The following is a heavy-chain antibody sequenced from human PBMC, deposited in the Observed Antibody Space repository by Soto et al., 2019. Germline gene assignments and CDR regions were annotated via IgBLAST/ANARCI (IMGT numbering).Heavy chain of an antibody. CDR2: IYYSGST. CDR3: ARSRTTVVTLDY. V-gene: IGHV4-39*01. Sequence: SETLSLTCTVSGGSISSSSYYWGWIRQPPGKGLEWIGSIYYSGSTYYNPSLKSRVTISVDTSKNQFSLKLSSVTAADTAVYYCARSRTTVVTLDYWGQGTLVT. J-gene: IGHJ4*02. CDR1: GGSISSSSYY. D-gene: IGHD4-17*01.